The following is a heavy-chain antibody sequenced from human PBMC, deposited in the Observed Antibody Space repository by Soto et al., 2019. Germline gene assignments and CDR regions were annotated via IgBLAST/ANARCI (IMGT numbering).Heavy chain of an antibody. J-gene: IGHJ4*02. CDR2: IYSGGST. D-gene: IGHD3-10*01. CDR3: ARGPGGFGDFSLDY. CDR1: GGSISHYY. Sequence: SETLSLTCAVSGGSISHYYWSWIRQPAGKGLEWIGRIYSGGSTNYNPPRKRRVTMAVDTSKNPFSLNLNSVTAADAAIYFCARGPGGFGDFSLDYWGQGTLVTVSS. V-gene: IGHV4-4*07.